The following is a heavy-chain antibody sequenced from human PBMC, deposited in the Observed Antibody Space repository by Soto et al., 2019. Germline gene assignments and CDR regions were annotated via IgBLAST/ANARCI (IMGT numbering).Heavy chain of an antibody. CDR3: ARGGFSSSWRFDY. D-gene: IGHD6-13*01. CDR1: GGTLSNYA. CDR2: IMATFGPA. V-gene: IGHV1-69*06. Sequence: SVKVSCKASGGTLSNYAISWLRQAPGQGLEWMGGIMATFGPANSAQKFQGRVRIIADKSTDTAYLELSSLRSEDTAVYYCARGGFSSSWRFDYWGQGTLVTVSS. J-gene: IGHJ4*02.